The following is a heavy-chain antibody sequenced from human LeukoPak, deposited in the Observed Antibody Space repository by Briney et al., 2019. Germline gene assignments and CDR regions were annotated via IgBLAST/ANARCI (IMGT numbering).Heavy chain of an antibody. CDR1: GYIFTIYA. CDR3: ARDLGSVVAATGYNWIDP. J-gene: IGHJ5*02. D-gene: IGHD2-15*01. V-gene: IGHV1-18*01. CDR2: ISAYXGNT. Sequence: ASVKVSCKASGYIFTIYAISSVRQAPRQGLEWMGWISAYXGNTNYAQTLQGRVTMTTDTSTSTAYMELRSLRSDGTAVYYCARDLGSVVAATGYNWIDPWGQGTLVTVSS.